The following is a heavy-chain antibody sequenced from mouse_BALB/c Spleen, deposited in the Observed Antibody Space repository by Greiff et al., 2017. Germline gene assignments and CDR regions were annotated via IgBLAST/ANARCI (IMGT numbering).Heavy chain of an antibody. D-gene: IGHD2-4*01. Sequence: EVQVVESGGGLVQPGGSRKLSCAASGFTFSSFGMHWVRQAPEKGLEWVAYISSGSSTNYHADTVKGRFTISRDNPKNTLFLQMTSLRSEDTAMYYCARRYDYDGYAMDYWGQGTSVTVSS. V-gene: IGHV5-17*02. CDR1: GFTFSSFG. J-gene: IGHJ4*01. CDR3: ARRYDYDGYAMDY. CDR2: ISSGSSTN.